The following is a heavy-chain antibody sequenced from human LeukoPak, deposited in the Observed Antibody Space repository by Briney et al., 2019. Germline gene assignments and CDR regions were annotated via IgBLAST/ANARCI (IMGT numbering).Heavy chain of an antibody. J-gene: IGHJ4*02. CDR3: ATEGYYDSSGYYTDY. V-gene: IGHV1/OR15-2*02. CDR2: ISGYNTYT. Sequence: ASVKVSCKASGYTFTSYYMHWVRQAPGQGLEWMGWISGYNTYTTYAQKFQGRVTMTEDTSTDTAYMELSSLRSEDTAVYYCATEGYYDSSGYYTDYWGQGTLVTVSS. D-gene: IGHD3-22*01. CDR1: GYTFTSYY.